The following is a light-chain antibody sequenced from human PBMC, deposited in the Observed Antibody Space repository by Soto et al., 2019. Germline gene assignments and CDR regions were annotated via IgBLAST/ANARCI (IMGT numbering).Light chain of an antibody. V-gene: IGKV3-20*01. CDR2: DAS. CDR3: RQYDSSPGLT. J-gene: IGKJ4*01. CDR1: QSVSSSY. Sequence: EIVLTQSPGTLSLSPGERATLSCRASQSVSSSYLAWYQQKPGQAPRLLIYDASNRATGIPDRFSGSGSGTDFTLTISRLEPEDFAVYYCRQYDSSPGLTFGGGTKV.